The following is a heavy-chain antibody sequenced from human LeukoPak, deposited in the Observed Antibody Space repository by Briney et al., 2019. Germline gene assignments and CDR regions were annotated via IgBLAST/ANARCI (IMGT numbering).Heavy chain of an antibody. Sequence: PGGSLRLSCAASGFTFSSYSMNWVRRAPGKGLAWVSYISSSSSAIDYADSVKGRFTISRDNAKNSLYLKMNSLRAEDTAVYYCARDTTQAAAAAGRNYHYMDVWGKGTTVTVSS. D-gene: IGHD6-13*01. CDR3: ARDTTQAAAAAGRNYHYMDV. V-gene: IGHV3-48*01. J-gene: IGHJ6*03. CDR2: ISSSSSAI. CDR1: GFTFSSYS.